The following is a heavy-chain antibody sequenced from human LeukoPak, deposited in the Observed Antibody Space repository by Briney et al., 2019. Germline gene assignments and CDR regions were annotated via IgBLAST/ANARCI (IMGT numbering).Heavy chain of an antibody. D-gene: IGHD3-22*01. V-gene: IGHV3-23*01. CDR2: ISGSGGST. CDR3: AKGGDSSGYYSLDY. CDR1: GFTFSSYG. Sequence: GGSLRLSCAASGFTFSSYGMSWVRQAPGKGLEWVSAISGSGGSTYYADSVKGRFTISRDNSKNTLYLQMNSLRAEDTAVYYCAKGGDSSGYYSLDYWGQGTLVTVSS. J-gene: IGHJ4*02.